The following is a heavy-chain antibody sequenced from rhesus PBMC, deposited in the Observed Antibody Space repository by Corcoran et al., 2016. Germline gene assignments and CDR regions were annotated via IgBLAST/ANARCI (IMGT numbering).Heavy chain of an antibody. V-gene: IGHV4-122*02. CDR3: ASLPFDRGVDY. Sequence: QVQLQESGPGLVKPSETLSLTCAVSGGSISSGYYYWSWIRQPTGKGLEWIGYITYSGSTSYHPSLKSRVTISRDTSKNQFSLKLSSVTAADTAVYYCASLPFDRGVDYWGQGVLVTVSS. D-gene: IGHD3-40*01. J-gene: IGHJ4*01. CDR1: GGSISSGYYY. CDR2: ITYSGST.